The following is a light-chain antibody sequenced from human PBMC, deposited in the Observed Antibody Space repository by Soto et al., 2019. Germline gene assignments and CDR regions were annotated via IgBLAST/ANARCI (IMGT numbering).Light chain of an antibody. CDR1: QSISTS. CDR2: KAS. CDR3: QHCDSYWT. J-gene: IGKJ1*01. V-gene: IGKV1-5*03. Sequence: DIQMTQSPSTLSASVGDRVTITCRASQSISTSLAWYQQKPGKAPKVLIYKASSVESGVPSRLSGSGAGTEFTLSISSLQPDDFATYYCQHCDSYWTFGQGTKVEIK.